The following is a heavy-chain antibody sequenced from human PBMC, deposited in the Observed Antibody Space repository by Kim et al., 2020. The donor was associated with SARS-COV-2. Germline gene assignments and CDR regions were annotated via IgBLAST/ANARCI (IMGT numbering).Heavy chain of an antibody. D-gene: IGHD3-10*01. Sequence: GGSLSLSCAASGFSFSTHTMSWVRQAPGKGLEWLSSITPSSNMYYADSLRGRFTVTRVNAKNTLYLQMNSLIAADTAVYYCASARGHWGQGILVIVSS. J-gene: IGHJ1*01. CDR1: GFSFSTHT. V-gene: IGHV3-21*01. CDR2: ITPSSNM. CDR3: ASARGH.